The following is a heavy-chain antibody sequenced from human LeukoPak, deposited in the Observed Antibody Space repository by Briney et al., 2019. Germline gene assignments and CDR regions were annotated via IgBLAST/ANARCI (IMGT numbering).Heavy chain of an antibody. Sequence: GGSLRLSCAASGFTFSSCWMHWVRQAPGKGLMWVSRINSDGSSTSYADSVKGRFTISRDNAKNTLYLQMNSLRAEDTAVYYCARQNYFDYWGQGTLVTVSS. CDR1: GFTFSSCW. J-gene: IGHJ4*02. CDR2: INSDGSST. CDR3: ARQNYFDY. V-gene: IGHV3-74*01.